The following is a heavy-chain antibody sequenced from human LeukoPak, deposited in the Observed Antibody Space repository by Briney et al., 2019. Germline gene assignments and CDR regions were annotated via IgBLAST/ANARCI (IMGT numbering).Heavy chain of an antibody. D-gene: IGHD3-10*01. CDR3: ARDRSGKYYFDY. J-gene: IGHJ4*02. V-gene: IGHV3-66*01. Sequence: GGSLRLSCAASGFTFSSYAMSWVRLAPGKGLEWVSVIYSGGSTYYAGSVKGRFTMSRDNSKNTLYLQMNSLRAEDTAVYYCARDRSGKYYFDYWGQGTLVTVSS. CDR1: GFTFSSYA. CDR2: IYSGGST.